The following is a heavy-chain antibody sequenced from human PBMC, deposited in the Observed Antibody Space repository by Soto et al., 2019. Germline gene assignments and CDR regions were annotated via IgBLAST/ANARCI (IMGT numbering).Heavy chain of an antibody. CDR3: ARRDSHGYFRYFDN. V-gene: IGHV1-69*06. CDR1: GGTFSSYP. D-gene: IGHD4-17*01. Sequence: QVQLVQSGAEVKRPGSSVKVSCKASGGTFSSYPISWVRQAPGQGLEWMGGTNGNLGTGNYAQKFRGRLKITTDITTTTVYKELSRLTAEDTAVYYCARRDSHGYFRYFDNWGQGTLVTVSS. CDR2: TNGNLGTG. J-gene: IGHJ4*02.